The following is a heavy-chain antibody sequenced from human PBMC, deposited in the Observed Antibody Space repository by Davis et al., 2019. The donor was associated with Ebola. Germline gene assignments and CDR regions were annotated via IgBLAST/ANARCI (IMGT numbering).Heavy chain of an antibody. J-gene: IGHJ4*02. D-gene: IGHD2-2*01. CDR3: ARDGVPAALDY. V-gene: IGHV3-7*01. Sequence: PGGSLRLSCAASGFTFSRDWMTWARQAPGKGLEWVANIKQDGSETYYVDSVKGRFTISRDNAKNSLYLQMNSLRAEDTAVYYCARDGVPAALDYWGQGTLVTVSS. CDR1: GFTFSRDW. CDR2: IKQDGSET.